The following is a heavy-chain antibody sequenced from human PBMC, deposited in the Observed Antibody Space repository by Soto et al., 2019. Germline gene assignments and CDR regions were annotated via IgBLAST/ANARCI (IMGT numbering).Heavy chain of an antibody. CDR3: ARIRDGYNSWWFDP. D-gene: IGHD5-12*01. Sequence: SGPTLVNPTQTLTLTCTFSGFSLSTSGMRVSWIRQPPGKALEWLARIDWDDDKFYSTSLKTRLTISKDTSKNQVVLTMTNMDPVDTATYYCARIRDGYNSWWFDPWGQGTLVTVPQ. CDR2: IDWDDDK. CDR1: GFSLSTSGMR. J-gene: IGHJ5*02. V-gene: IGHV2-70*04.